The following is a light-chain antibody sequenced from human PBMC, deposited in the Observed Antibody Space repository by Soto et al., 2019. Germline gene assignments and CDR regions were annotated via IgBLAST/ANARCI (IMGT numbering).Light chain of an antibody. Sequence: QSALTQPASVSGSPGQSITISCTGTSSDVGNYNYVSWYQQYPGKAPKLMIYEVRYRPSGVSNRFSGSKSGNTASLTISGLQAEDEAVYYCCSYTRTSNHYFFGSGTKVTVL. CDR2: EVR. V-gene: IGLV2-14*01. CDR3: CSYTRTSNHYF. CDR1: SSDVGNYNY. J-gene: IGLJ1*01.